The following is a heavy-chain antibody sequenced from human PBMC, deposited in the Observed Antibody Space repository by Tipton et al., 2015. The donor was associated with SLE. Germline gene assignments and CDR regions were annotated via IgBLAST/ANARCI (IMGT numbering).Heavy chain of an antibody. CDR3: ARGFTLVEESRAPRDYSGMDA. V-gene: IGHV4-30-2*01. CDR2: IYHSGST. CDR1: GGSISSGGYS. Sequence: TLSLTCAVSGGSISSGGYSWSWIRQPPGKGLEWIGYIYHSGSTYYNPSLKSRVTISVDRSKNQFSLKLSSVTAADTAVYYCARGFTLVEESRAPRDYSGMDAWGQGTTVTVAS. D-gene: IGHD3-10*02. J-gene: IGHJ6*02.